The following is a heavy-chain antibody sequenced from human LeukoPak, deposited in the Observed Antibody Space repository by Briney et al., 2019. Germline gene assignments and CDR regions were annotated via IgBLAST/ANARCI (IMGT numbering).Heavy chain of an antibody. CDR1: GDSSSSSIYY. V-gene: IGHV4-39*07. J-gene: IGHJ5*02. D-gene: IGHD4-17*01. CDR3: ARAVTRDWFDP. Sequence: SETLSLTCAVSGDSSSSSIYYWGWIRQPPGKGLEWIGSIDYSGSTYYNPSLKSRATISIDTSKNQFSLKLSSVTAADTAVYYCARAVTRDWFDPGGQGTLVTVSS. CDR2: IDYSGST.